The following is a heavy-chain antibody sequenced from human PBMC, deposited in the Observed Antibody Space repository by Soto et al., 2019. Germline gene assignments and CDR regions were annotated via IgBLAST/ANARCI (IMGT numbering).Heavy chain of an antibody. D-gene: IGHD1-1*01. Sequence: GGSLRLSCAASGFTFSSYGMHWVRQAPGKGLEWVAVIWYDGSNKYYADSVKGRFTISRDNSKNTLYLQMNSLRAEDTAVYYCARDRRSQLERIYGWFDPWGQGTLVTVSS. CDR2: IWYDGSNK. CDR1: GFTFSSYG. J-gene: IGHJ5*02. V-gene: IGHV3-33*01. CDR3: ARDRRSQLERIYGWFDP.